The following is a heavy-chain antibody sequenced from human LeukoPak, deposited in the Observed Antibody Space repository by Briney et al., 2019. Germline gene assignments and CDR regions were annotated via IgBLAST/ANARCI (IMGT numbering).Heavy chain of an antibody. Sequence: GASVKVSCKASGYTFTSYDINWVRQATGQGLEWMGGIIPIFGTANYAQKFQGRVTITTDESTSTAYMELSSLRSEDTAVYYCAGGYSSSWYYFDYWGQGTLVTVSS. V-gene: IGHV1-69*05. D-gene: IGHD6-13*01. CDR2: IIPIFGTA. CDR1: GYTFTSYD. CDR3: AGGYSSSWYYFDY. J-gene: IGHJ4*02.